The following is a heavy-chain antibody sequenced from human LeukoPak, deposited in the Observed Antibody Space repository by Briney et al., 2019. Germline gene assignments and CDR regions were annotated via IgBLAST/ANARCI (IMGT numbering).Heavy chain of an antibody. D-gene: IGHD3-10*01. CDR1: GGSISSHY. CDR3: ASSGSGYYYMDV. V-gene: IGHV4-59*11. CDR2: IYYSGST. Sequence: KPSETLSLTCTVSGGSISSHYWSWIRQPPGKGLEWIGYIYYSGSTNYNPSLKSRVTISVDTSKNQFSLKLSSVTAAGTAVYCCASSGSGYYYMDVWGKGTTVTVSS. J-gene: IGHJ6*03.